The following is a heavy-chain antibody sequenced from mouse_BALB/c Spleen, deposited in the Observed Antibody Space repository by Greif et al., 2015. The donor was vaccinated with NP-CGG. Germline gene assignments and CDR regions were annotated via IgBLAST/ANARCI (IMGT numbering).Heavy chain of an antibody. J-gene: IGHJ1*01. D-gene: IGHD1-1*01. Sequence: EVKVVESGGGLVQPGGSRKLSCAASGFTFSDYGMAWVRQAPGKGPEWVAFISNLAYSIYYADTVTGRFTISRENAKNXLYLEMSSLRSEDTAMYYCARDYYGSSYWYFDVWGAGTTVTVSS. V-gene: IGHV5-15*02. CDR1: GFTFSDYG. CDR2: ISNLAYSI. CDR3: ARDYYGSSYWYFDV.